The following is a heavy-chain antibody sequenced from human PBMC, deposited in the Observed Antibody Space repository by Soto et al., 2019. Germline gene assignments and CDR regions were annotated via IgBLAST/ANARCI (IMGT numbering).Heavy chain of an antibody. Sequence: SGPTLVNPTQTLTLTCSFSGFSLSTSGVGVGWIRQAPGKALEWLTLFYWDDDRRYNPSLKSRLTFAKDTSRNQVVLTMTNMDPVDTASYYFAHGSSIVGAPAFDYWGQGILVTVSS. D-gene: IGHD1-26*01. V-gene: IGHV2-5*02. J-gene: IGHJ4*02. CDR2: FYWDDDR. CDR3: AHGSSIVGAPAFDY. CDR1: GFSLSTSGVG.